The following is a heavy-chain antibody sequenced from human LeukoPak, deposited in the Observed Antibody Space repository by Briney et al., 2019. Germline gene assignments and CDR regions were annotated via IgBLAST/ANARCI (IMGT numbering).Heavy chain of an antibody. D-gene: IGHD3-16*01. CDR1: GFTFSGYA. CDR2: IIGSGDTT. V-gene: IGHV3-23*01. J-gene: IGHJ4*02. Sequence: GGSLRLSCAASGFTFSGYAMSWVRQAPGKGLEWVSAIIGSGDTTYYAASVKGRLTISRDNSKNTLYLQMNSLRAEDTTVYYCAKVTGGDMITYGGLDYWGQGTLVTVSS. CDR3: AKVTGGDMITYGGLDY.